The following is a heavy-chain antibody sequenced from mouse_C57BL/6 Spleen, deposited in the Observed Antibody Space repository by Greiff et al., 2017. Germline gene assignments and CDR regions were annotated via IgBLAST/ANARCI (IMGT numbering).Heavy chain of an antibody. CDR1: GYTFTSYW. CDR3: TRGGRSLYYFDY. V-gene: IGHV1-5*01. CDR2: IYPGNSDS. Sequence: VQLQQSGTVLARPGASVKMSCKTSGYTFTSYWMHWVQQRPGQGLEWIGAIYPGNSDSSYNQQFKGKAKLTAVSTANTAYMEHSSLTNEDSAVYYCTRGGRSLYYFDYWGQGTTVTVSS. D-gene: IGHD1-1*01. J-gene: IGHJ2*01.